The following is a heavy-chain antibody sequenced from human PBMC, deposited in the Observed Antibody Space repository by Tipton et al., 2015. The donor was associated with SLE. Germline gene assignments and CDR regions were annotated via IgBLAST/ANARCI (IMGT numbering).Heavy chain of an antibody. CDR2: IRSKANSYAT. J-gene: IGHJ3*02. CDR3: TRDSPGDDAFDI. D-gene: IGHD3-16*01. V-gene: IGHV3-73*01. CDR1: GFTFSGSA. Sequence: SLRLSCAASGFTFSGSAMHWVRQASGKGLEWVGRIRSKANSYATAYAASVKGRFTISRDDSKNTAYLQMNSLKTEDTAVYYCTRDSPGDDAFDIWGQGTMVTVSS.